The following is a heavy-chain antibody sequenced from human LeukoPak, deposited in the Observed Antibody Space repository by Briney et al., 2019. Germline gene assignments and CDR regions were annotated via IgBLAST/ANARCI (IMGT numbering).Heavy chain of an antibody. J-gene: IGHJ4*02. CDR1: GFAFSSYA. D-gene: IGHD3-22*01. V-gene: IGHV3-23*01. CDR3: AKDLFYYDSSGASCCLDY. CDR2: ISGSGGST. Sequence: GGSLRLSCAASGFAFSSYAMSWVRQAPGKGLEWVSAISGSGGSTYYADSVKGRFTISRDNSKNTLYLQMNSLRAEDTAVYYCAKDLFYYDSSGASCCLDYWGQGTLVTVSS.